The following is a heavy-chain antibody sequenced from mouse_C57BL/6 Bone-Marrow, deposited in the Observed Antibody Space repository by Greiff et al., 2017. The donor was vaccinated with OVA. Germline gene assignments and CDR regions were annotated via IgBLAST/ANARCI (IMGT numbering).Heavy chain of an antibody. D-gene: IGHD2-2*01. CDR2: IDPSDSYT. Sequence: SGAELVRPGTSVKLSCKASGYTFTSYWMHWVKQRPGQGLEWIGVIDPSDSYTNYNQKFKGKATLTVDTSSSTAYMQLSSLTSEDSAVYYCARSGGYPWGQGTLVTVSA. J-gene: IGHJ3*01. CDR3: ARSGGYP. CDR1: GYTFTSYW. V-gene: IGHV1-59*01.